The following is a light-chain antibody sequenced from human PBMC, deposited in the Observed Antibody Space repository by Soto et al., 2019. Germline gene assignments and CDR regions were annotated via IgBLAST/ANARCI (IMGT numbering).Light chain of an antibody. Sequence: EIVLTQSPGTLSLSPWERATLSCRASQSFSSSYLAWYQQKPGQPPRLLIYDASNRATAIPARFSGSGSGTDFTLTISRLEPEDFAVYYCQQYGSWTFGQGTKVDIK. CDR2: DAS. V-gene: IGKV3-20*01. CDR1: QSFSSSY. CDR3: QQYGSWT. J-gene: IGKJ1*01.